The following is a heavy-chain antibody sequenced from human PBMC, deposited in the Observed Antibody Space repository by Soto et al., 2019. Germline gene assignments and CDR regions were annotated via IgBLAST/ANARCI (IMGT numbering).Heavy chain of an antibody. Sequence: QVQLVESGGGVVQPGRSLRLSCAASGFTFSSYAMHWVRQAPGKGLEWVAVISYDGSNKYYADSVKGRFTISRDNSKNTLYLQMNSLRAEDTAVYYCARDQDVLVPAATMDVWGQGTTVTVSS. CDR2: ISYDGSNK. D-gene: IGHD2-2*01. CDR1: GFTFSSYA. J-gene: IGHJ6*02. CDR3: ARDQDVLVPAATMDV. V-gene: IGHV3-30-3*01.